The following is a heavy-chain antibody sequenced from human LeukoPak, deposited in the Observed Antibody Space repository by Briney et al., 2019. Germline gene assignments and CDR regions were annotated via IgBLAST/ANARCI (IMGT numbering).Heavy chain of an antibody. CDR1: GGSFSGYY. CDR3: ARAAAGTLGIFDY. J-gene: IGHJ4*02. V-gene: IGHV4-34*01. CDR2: INHSGST. D-gene: IGHD6-13*01. Sequence: PSETLSLTCAVYGGSFSGYYWSWIRQPPGKGLEWIGEINHSGSTNYNPSLKSRVTISVDTSKNQFSLKLSSVTAAGTAVYYCARAAAGTLGIFDYWGQGTLVTVSS.